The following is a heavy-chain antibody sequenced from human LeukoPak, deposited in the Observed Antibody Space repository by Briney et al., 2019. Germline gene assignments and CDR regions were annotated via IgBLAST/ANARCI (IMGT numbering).Heavy chain of an antibody. CDR3: AKDDSQMVRGGYNWFDL. CDR1: GFTFSSYG. J-gene: IGHJ5*02. D-gene: IGHD3-10*01. CDR2: IRSDGSNK. Sequence: GGSLRLSCAASGFTFSSYGMHWVRQAPSKGLEWVAFIRSDGSNKYYADSVKGRFTISRDNSKNTLYLQMNSLRTEDTAVYYCAKDDSQMVRGGYNWFDLWGQGTLVTVSS. V-gene: IGHV3-30*02.